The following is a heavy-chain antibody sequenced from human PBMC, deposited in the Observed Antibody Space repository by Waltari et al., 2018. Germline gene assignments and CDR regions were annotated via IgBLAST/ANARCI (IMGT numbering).Heavy chain of an antibody. CDR2: IYHSGST. V-gene: IGHV4-38-2*01. D-gene: IGHD5-18*01. CDR3: ATLYGYSYGPRFDY. Sequence: QVQLQESGPGLVKPSETLSLTCAVSGYSISRGYSWGWSRQPPGTGLEWLGSIYHSGSTYYNPSLKSRVTISVDTSKNQFSLKLSSVTAADTAVYYCATLYGYSYGPRFDYWGQGTLVTVSS. J-gene: IGHJ4*02. CDR1: GYSISRGYS.